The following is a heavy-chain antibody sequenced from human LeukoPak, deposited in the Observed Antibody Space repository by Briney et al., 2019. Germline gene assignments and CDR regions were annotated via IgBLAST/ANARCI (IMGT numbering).Heavy chain of an antibody. CDR1: GYSFTSYW. V-gene: IGHV5-51*01. J-gene: IGHJ4*02. CDR3: ARHEAPETYSYDNSPFDY. D-gene: IGHD3-22*01. CDR2: IYPGDSDT. Sequence: GESLKISCKGSGYSFTSYWIGWVRQMPGKGLEWMGIIYPGDSDTRYSPSFQGQVTISAAKSISTAYLQWSSLKASDTAMYYCARHEAPETYSYDNSPFDYWGQGTLVTVSS.